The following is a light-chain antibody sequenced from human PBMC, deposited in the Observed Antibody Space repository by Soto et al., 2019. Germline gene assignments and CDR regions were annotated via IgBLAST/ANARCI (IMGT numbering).Light chain of an antibody. J-gene: IGLJ1*01. CDR2: AVS. V-gene: IGLV2-14*03. CDR1: SSDIGSYDH. CDR3: ISYTDRQSYL. Sequence: QSAVTQHASVSGCPGQSITISCSGTSSDIGSYDHVAWYQQFPGKSPKLIIYAVSDRPSGVSDRFSGSKSGISASLTISGLQTEDEADYYCISYTDRQSYLFGTGTKV.